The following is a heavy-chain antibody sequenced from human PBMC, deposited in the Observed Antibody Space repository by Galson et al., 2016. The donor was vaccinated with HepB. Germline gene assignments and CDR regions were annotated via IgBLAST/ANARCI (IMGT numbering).Heavy chain of an antibody. CDR3: ARAMGQHQLLPFAMNV. J-gene: IGHJ6*02. CDR1: AFTFSRYS. V-gene: IGHV3-21*01. CDR2: ISSSSDYI. D-gene: IGHD2-2*01. Sequence: SLRLSCAASAFTFSRYSMSWVRQAPGKGLEWLSSISSSSDYIHYADSVKGRFTISRDNAKNSLYLHLSSLRVDDTAVYYCARAMGQHQLLPFAMNVWGQGTMVAVSS.